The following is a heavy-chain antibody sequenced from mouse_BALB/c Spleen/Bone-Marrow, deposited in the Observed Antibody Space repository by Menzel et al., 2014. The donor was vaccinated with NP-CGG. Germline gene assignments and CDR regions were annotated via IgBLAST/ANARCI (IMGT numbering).Heavy chain of an antibody. CDR3: ARFFYGRSMDY. Sequence: VQLQQSGPELVKPGGPVRLSCKASGYTFTSYYIHWLKQRPGQGLEWIGWIYPGNVNTKYNEKFKGKATLTADKSSGTAYMQLSSLTSEDSAVYFCARFFYGRSMDYWGQGASVTVSS. J-gene: IGHJ4*01. CDR1: GYTFTSYY. V-gene: IGHV1S56*01. D-gene: IGHD1-1*01. CDR2: IYPGNVNT.